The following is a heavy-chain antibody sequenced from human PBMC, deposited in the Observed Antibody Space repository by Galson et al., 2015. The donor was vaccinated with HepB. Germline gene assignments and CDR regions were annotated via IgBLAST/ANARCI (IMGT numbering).Heavy chain of an antibody. CDR3: VREGSRTGTTIYNWFDP. J-gene: IGHJ5*02. CDR1: GFTLSSSA. D-gene: IGHD1-1*01. V-gene: IGHV3-30*04. CDR2: ISYDGSKK. Sequence: SLRLSCAASGFTLSSSAIHWVRQAPGKGLEWLSFISYDGSKKFYTDSVKGRFTISRDNSKNTLYLQMNSLRAEDTAVYYCVREGSRTGTTIYNWFDPWGQGTLVTVSS.